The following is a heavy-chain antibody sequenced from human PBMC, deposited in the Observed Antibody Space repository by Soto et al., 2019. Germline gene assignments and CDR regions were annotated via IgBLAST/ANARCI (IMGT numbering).Heavy chain of an antibody. D-gene: IGHD2-21*01. CDR3: AKVRRHISLS. V-gene: IGHV4-34*01. CDR2: INHTGST. Sequence: XETLSLTCPVYGWSFSDYYWSWIRQPPGKGLEWIGEINHTGSTNFNPSLESRVTISVDTSKNQFSLKLSSVTAADTAVYYCAKVRRHISLSWGQEPLVTAPQ. J-gene: IGHJ5*02. CDR1: GWSFSDYY.